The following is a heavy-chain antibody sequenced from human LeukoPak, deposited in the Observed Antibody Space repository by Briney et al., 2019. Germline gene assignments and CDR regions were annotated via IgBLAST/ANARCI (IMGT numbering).Heavy chain of an antibody. J-gene: IGHJ4*02. D-gene: IGHD4-11*01. V-gene: IGHV4-30-2*01. CDR2: IYHSGST. Sequence: SETLSLTCAVSGGSISSGGYSWSWIRQPPGKSLEWIGYIYHSGSTYYNPSLKSRVTISVDRSKNQFSLKLSSVTAADTAVYYCARSPNLQYYFDYWGQGTLVTVSS. CDR1: GGSISSGGYS. CDR3: ARSPNLQYYFDY.